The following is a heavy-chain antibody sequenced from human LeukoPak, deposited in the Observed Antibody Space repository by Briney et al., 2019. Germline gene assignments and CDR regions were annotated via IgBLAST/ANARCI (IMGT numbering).Heavy chain of an antibody. J-gene: IGHJ3*02. CDR3: ARAHRMVRGVLGPDDAFDI. Sequence: ASVKVSCKASGYTFTGYYMHWVRQAPGQGLEWMGWINPNSGGTNYAQKFQGRVTMTRDTSISTAYMGLSRLRSDDTAVYYCARAHRMVRGVLGPDDAFDIWGQGTMVTVSS. CDR2: INPNSGGT. V-gene: IGHV1-2*02. D-gene: IGHD3-10*01. CDR1: GYTFTGYY.